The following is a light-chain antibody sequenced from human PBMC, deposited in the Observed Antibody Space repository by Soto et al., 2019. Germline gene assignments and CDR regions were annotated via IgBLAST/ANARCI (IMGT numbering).Light chain of an antibody. V-gene: IGKV1-5*03. CDR3: QQSYSTTWT. CDR2: KAS. J-gene: IGKJ1*01. Sequence: DIQMTQSPSTLSASVGDRVTITCRASESINTRLAWYQQKPGKAPKLLIYKASTLQGGVPSRFSGSGSGTDFTLTISSLQPEDFATYYCQQSYSTTWTFGQGTKVDI. CDR1: ESINTR.